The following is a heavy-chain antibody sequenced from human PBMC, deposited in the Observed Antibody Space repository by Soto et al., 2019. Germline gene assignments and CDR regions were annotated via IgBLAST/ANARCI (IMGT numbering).Heavy chain of an antibody. CDR3: AKSYSSIPLDY. V-gene: IGHV3-30*18. CDR2: ISYDGSNK. Sequence: PGGSLRLSCAASGFTFSSYGMHWVRQAPGKGLEWVAVISYDGSNKYYADSVKGRFTISRDNSKNTLYLQMNSLRAEDTAVYYCAKSYSSIPLDYWGQGTLVTVS. CDR1: GFTFSSYG. J-gene: IGHJ4*02. D-gene: IGHD6-19*01.